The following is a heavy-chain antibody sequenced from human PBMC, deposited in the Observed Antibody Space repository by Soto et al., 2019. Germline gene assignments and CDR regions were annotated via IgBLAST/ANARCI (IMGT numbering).Heavy chain of an antibody. CDR3: ARDAVATTDYYYYGMDV. CDR1: GGTFSSYA. CDR2: IIPIFGTA. J-gene: IGHJ6*02. V-gene: IGHV1-69*06. Sequence: QVQLVQSGAEVKKPGSSVKVSCKASGGTFSSYAISWVRQAPGQGLEWMGGIIPIFGTANYAQKFQGRVTITADKSTRTAYMELSSLRSEDTAVYYCARDAVATTDYYYYGMDVWGQGTTVTVSS. D-gene: IGHD5-12*01.